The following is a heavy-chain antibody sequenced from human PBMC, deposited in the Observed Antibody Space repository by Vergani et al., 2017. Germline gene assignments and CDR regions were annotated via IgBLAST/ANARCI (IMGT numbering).Heavy chain of an antibody. D-gene: IGHD3-16*01. J-gene: IGHJ5*02. CDR3: AGDRHEKAAWGNWFDP. CDR2: ISSSSSYI. V-gene: IGHV3-21*01. Sequence: VQLVESGGGVVQPGRSLRLSCAASGFTFSSYSMNWVRQAPGKGLEWVSSISSSSSYIYYADSVKGRFTISRDNAKNSLYLQMNSLRAEDTAVYYCAGDRHEKAAWGNWFDPWGQGTLVTVSS. CDR1: GFTFSSYS.